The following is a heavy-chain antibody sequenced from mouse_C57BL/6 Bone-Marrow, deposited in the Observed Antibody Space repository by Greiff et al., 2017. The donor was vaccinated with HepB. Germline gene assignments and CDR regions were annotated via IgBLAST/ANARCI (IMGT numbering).Heavy chain of an antibody. CDR2: IYPGDGDT. Sequence: QVQLQQSGPELVKPGASVKISCKASGYAFSSSWLNWVKQRPGKGLEWIGRIYPGDGDTNYNGKFKGKATLTADKSSSTAYMQLSSLTSEDSAVYFCARSEGYSHYYAMDYWGQGTSVTVSS. V-gene: IGHV1-82*01. D-gene: IGHD2-3*01. J-gene: IGHJ4*01. CDR1: GYAFSSSW. CDR3: ARSEGYSHYYAMDY.